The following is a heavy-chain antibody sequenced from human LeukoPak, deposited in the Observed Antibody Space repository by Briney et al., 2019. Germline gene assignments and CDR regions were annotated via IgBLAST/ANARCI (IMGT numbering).Heavy chain of an antibody. Sequence: PGRSLRLSCAASGFTFSSYAMSWVRQAPGKGLEWVSVISGSGGSTYYADSVKGRFTISRDNSKNTLYLQMNSLRAEDTAVYYCQRETDAFDIWGQGTMVTVSS. J-gene: IGHJ3*02. D-gene: IGHD1-26*01. CDR2: ISGSGGST. V-gene: IGHV3-23*01. CDR3: QRETDAFDI. CDR1: GFTFSSYA.